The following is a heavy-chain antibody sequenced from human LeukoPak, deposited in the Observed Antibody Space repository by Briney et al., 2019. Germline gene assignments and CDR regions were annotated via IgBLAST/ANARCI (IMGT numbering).Heavy chain of an antibody. Sequence: GGSLRLSCAASGFTFSTYGMHWVRQAPGKGLEWVTVISYDGSNKYYADSVKGRFTISRDNSKNTLFLQMNSLRAEDTAVYYCAKLPAPEGYDYGSIDYWGQGTLVTVSS. CDR1: GFTFSTYG. V-gene: IGHV3-30*18. D-gene: IGHD5-18*01. J-gene: IGHJ4*02. CDR3: AKLPAPEGYDYGSIDY. CDR2: ISYDGSNK.